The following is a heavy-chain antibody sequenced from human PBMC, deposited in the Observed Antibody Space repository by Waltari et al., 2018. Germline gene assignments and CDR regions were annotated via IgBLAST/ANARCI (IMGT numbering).Heavy chain of an antibody. CDR2: IYSGGST. J-gene: IGHJ4*02. V-gene: IGHV3-66*03. CDR1: GFTVSSNY. D-gene: IGHD6-6*01. Sequence: EVQLVESGGGLIQPGGSLRLSCAASGFTVSSNYMSWVRQAPGKGGELVSVIYSGGSTDYADSVKGRFTISRDNSKNTLYLQMSSLRSEDTAVYYCARDPLGSSSPYYFDYWGQGTLVTVSS. CDR3: ARDPLGSSSPYYFDY.